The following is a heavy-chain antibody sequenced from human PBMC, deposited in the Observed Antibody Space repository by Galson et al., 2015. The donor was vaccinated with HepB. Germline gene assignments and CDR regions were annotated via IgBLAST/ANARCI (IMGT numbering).Heavy chain of an antibody. CDR1: GFTFSSYG. Sequence: SLRLSCAASGFTFSSYGMHWVRQAPGKGLEWVAVIWYDGSNKYYADSVKGRFTIPRDNSKNTLYLQMNSLRAEDTAVYYCARGRSYGYYYYYYMDVWGKGTTVTVSS. V-gene: IGHV3-33*01. CDR2: IWYDGSNK. J-gene: IGHJ6*03. D-gene: IGHD5-18*01. CDR3: ARGRSYGYYYYYYMDV.